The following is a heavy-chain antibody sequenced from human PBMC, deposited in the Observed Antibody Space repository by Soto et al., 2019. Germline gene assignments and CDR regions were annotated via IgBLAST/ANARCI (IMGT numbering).Heavy chain of an antibody. CDR2: IYYSGST. J-gene: IGHJ4*02. CDR3: ARQRRDYGDYNFDY. Sequence: SETLSLTCTVSGGSISSYYWSWIRQPPGKGLEWIGYIYYSGSTNYNPSLKSRVTISVDTSKNQFSLKLSSVTAADTAVYYCARQRRDYGDYNFDYWGQGTLVTVSS. D-gene: IGHD4-17*01. CDR1: GGSISSYY. V-gene: IGHV4-59*08.